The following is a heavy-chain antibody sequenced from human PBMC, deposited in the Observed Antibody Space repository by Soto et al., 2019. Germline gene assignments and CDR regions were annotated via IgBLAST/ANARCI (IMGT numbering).Heavy chain of an antibody. V-gene: IGHV4-34*01. J-gene: IGHJ6*03. D-gene: IGHD1-1*01. CDR2: INHSGST. CDR3: AVTTRYYYYYMDV. Sequence: ETLSLTCAVYGGSFSGYYWSWIRQPPGKVLEWIGEINHSGSTNYNPSLKSRVTISVDTSKNQFSLKLSSVTAADTAVYYCAVTTRYYYYYMDVWGKGTTVTVSS. CDR1: GGSFSGYY.